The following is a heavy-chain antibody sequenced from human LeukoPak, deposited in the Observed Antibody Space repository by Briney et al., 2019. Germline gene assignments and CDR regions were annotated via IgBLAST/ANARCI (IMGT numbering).Heavy chain of an antibody. CDR2: ISSSGSTI. CDR3: ASNLPLTMVRGVIIGGIDY. Sequence: GGSLRLSCAASGFTFSSYEMNWVRQAPGKGLEWVSYISSSGSTIYYADSVKGRFTISRDNAKNSLYLQMNSLRAEDTAVYYCASNLPLTMVRGVIIGGIDYWGQGTLVTVSS. J-gene: IGHJ4*02. CDR1: GFTFSSYE. V-gene: IGHV3-48*03. D-gene: IGHD3-10*01.